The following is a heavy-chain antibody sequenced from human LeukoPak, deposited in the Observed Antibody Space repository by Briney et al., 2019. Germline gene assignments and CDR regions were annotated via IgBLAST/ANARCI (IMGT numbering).Heavy chain of an antibody. J-gene: IGHJ3*02. CDR1: RFTFRNYA. CDR2: ISRTADSK. V-gene: IGHV3-23*01. Sequence: PGGSLRLSCAASRFTFRNYAMSWVRQAPGRGLEWLSIISRTADSKYYAGSVKGRFTISRDNPRSTLYLEMKSLRAEDTAVYYCAKADATIGGAFDTWGQGTMVIVSS. CDR3: AKADATIGGAFDT. D-gene: IGHD3-16*01.